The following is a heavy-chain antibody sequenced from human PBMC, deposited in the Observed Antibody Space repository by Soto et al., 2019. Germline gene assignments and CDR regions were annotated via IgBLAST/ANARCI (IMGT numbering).Heavy chain of an antibody. Sequence: EVQLLESGGGLVQPGGSLRLSCAASGFTFSSYAMTWVRQAPGKGLEWVSGISGSGGSTYSEDSVKGLFTISRDNSKNTLSLPSNSPRDKDSAVYYCAKAVNYQLLSFGYWGQGNLVTVS. J-gene: IGHJ4*02. CDR1: GFTFSSYA. D-gene: IGHD2-2*01. V-gene: IGHV3-23*01. CDR3: AKAVNYQLLSFGY. CDR2: ISGSGGST.